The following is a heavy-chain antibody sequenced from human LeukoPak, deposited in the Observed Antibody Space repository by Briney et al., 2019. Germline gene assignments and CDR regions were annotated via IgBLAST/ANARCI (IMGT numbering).Heavy chain of an antibody. V-gene: IGHV4-59*08. CDR1: GFTFSSYS. J-gene: IGHJ6*03. CDR3: ARVRGDYGEDSYYYYMDV. Sequence: PGGSLRLSCAASGFTFSSYSLNWVRQPPGKGLEWIGSIYYSGSTYYNPSLKSRVTISVDTSKNQFSLKLSSVTAADTAVYYCARVRGDYGEDSYYYYMDVWGKGTTVTISS. D-gene: IGHD4-17*01. CDR2: IYYSGST.